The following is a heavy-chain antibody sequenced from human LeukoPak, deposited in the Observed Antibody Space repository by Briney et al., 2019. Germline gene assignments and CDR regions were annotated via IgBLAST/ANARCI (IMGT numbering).Heavy chain of an antibody. V-gene: IGHV4-39*01. CDR1: GGSISSSGYC. CDR2: IYYSGST. CDR3: ARRGYGDQPFDY. Sequence: PSETLSLTCTVSGGSISSSGYCWGWIRQPPGKGLEWIGSIYYSGSTYYNPSLKSRVTISVDMSKNQFSLKLTSVTAANTAVYYCARRGYGDQPFDYWGQGTLVTVSS. D-gene: IGHD4-17*01. J-gene: IGHJ4*02.